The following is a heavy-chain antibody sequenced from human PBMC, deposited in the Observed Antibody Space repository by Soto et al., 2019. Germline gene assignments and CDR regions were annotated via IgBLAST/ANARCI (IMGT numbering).Heavy chain of an antibody. D-gene: IGHD3-22*01. CDR2: IDWDDDK. Sequence: SGLTLVNPTQTLTLTCTFSVFSLTTSGMCVSWIRQPPGKALEWLALIDWDDDKYYSTSRKTRVIISKDTSKNQVVLTMTNMDPVDTATYYCARIYRDDSSGYYGYFDYWGQGILVTVS. CDR1: VFSLTTSGMC. CDR3: ARIYRDDSSGYYGYFDY. J-gene: IGHJ4*02. V-gene: IGHV2-70*01.